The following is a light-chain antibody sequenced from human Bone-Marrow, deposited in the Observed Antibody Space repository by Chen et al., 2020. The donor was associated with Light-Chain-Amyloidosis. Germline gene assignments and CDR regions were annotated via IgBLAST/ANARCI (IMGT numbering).Light chain of an antibody. CDR3: QVWDRSSDRPV. CDR1: NIGATS. CDR2: DDS. V-gene: IGLV3-21*02. J-gene: IGLJ3*02. Sequence: SYVLTHPSSVSVAPGQTATIACGGNNIGATSVHWYQQTPVQAPLLVVYDDSDRPSGIPERLSGSNAGKAATLTSSRVEAGDEDDYCWQVWDRSSDRPVFGGGTKLTVL.